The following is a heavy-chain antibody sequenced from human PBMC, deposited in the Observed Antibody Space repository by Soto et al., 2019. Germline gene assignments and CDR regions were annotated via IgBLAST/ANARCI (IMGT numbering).Heavy chain of an antibody. Sequence: PGGSLRLSCAASGFTLSSYWMSWVRQAPGKGLEWVANIKQDGSEKYYVDSVKGRFTISRENAKNSLYLQMNSLRAEDTAVYYCARGLESSSWSVDYWGQGTLVTVSS. CDR2: IKQDGSEK. J-gene: IGHJ4*02. D-gene: IGHD6-13*01. V-gene: IGHV3-7*05. CDR3: ARGLESSSWSVDY. CDR1: GFTLSSYW.